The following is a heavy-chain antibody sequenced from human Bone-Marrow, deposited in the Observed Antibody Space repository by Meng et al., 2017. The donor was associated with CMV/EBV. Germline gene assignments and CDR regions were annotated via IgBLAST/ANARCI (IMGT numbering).Heavy chain of an antibody. CDR1: GFTFSSYG. D-gene: IGHD2-15*01. CDR2: ISYDGNK. V-gene: IGHV3-30*18. CDR3: GKDRCSGSNCHALDY. Sequence: ASGFTFSSYGMHWVRQAPGKGLEWVAVISYDGNKYYADSVKGRFTISRDNSKNTLYLQMNSLRAEDTAVYYCGKDRCSGSNCHALDYWGQGTLVTVSS. J-gene: IGHJ4*02.